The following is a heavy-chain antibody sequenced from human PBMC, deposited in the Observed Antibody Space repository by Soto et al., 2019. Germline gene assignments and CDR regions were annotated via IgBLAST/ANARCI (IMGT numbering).Heavy chain of an antibody. CDR3: ARTMSLGELSLRY. J-gene: IGHJ4*02. D-gene: IGHD3-16*02. CDR1: GGSISGGYY. CDR2: IYYTGRT. V-gene: IGHV4-31*03. Sequence: QVQLQESGPGLVKPSQTLSLTCSVSGGSISGGYYWSWIRQYPGKGLEWIGYIYYTGRTYYNPSLKGRIAIAVDTSKNQCSLKLSSVTAADTAMYYCARTMSLGELSLRYWGQGILVTVSS.